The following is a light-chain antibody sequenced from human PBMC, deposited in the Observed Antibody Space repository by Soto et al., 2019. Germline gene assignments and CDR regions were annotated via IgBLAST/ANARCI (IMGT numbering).Light chain of an antibody. Sequence: EIVVTQSPATLSVSPGERVTLSCRASQSVSSSLAWYQQRPGQAPRLLIYDTSTRAAGIAARFSGSGSGTEFALTISSLQSEDSAVYYGKQYVQWPPGAFGQGTTVESK. CDR1: QSVSSS. CDR2: DTS. V-gene: IGKV3-15*01. J-gene: IGKJ1*01. CDR3: KQYVQWPPGA.